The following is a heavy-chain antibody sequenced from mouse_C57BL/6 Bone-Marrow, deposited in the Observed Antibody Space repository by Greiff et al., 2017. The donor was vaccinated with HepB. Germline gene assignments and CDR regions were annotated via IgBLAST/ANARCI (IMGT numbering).Heavy chain of an antibody. J-gene: IGHJ1*03. D-gene: IGHD1-1*01. CDR3: TRSTTVVANTLYWYFDV. CDR1: GFTFSDAW. V-gene: IGHV6-6*01. CDR2: IRNKANNHAT. Sequence: EVKLVESGGGLVQPGGSMKLSCAASGFTFSDAWMDWVRQSPEKGLEWVAEIRNKANNHATYYAESVKGRFTISRDDSKSSVYLQMNSLRAEDTGIYYCTRSTTVVANTLYWYFDVWGTGTTVTVSS.